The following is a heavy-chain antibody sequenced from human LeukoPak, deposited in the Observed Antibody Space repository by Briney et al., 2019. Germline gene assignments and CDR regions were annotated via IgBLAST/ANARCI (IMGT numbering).Heavy chain of an antibody. D-gene: IGHD2-15*01. CDR2: MNPNSGNT. Sequence: ASVKVSCKASGYTFTSYDINWVRQATGQGLEWMGWMNPNSGNTGYAQKFQGRVTMTRNTSISTAYMELSSLRSEDTAVYYCAGTTTEAATFDYWGQGTLVTVSS. V-gene: IGHV1-8*01. J-gene: IGHJ4*02. CDR3: AGTTTEAATFDY. CDR1: GYTFTSYD.